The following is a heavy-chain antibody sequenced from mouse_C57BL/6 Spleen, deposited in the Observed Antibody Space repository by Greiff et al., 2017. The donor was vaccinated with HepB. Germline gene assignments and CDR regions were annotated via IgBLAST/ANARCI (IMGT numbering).Heavy chain of an antibody. Sequence: QVQLKESGAELVRPGTSVKVSCKASGYAFTNYLIEWVKQRPGQGLEWIGVINPGSGGTNYNEKFKGKATLTADKSSSTAYMQLSSLTSEDSAVYFCARRTVVADYWGQGTTLTVSS. V-gene: IGHV1-54*01. CDR1: GYAFTNYL. CDR3: ARRTVVADY. J-gene: IGHJ2*01. D-gene: IGHD1-1*01. CDR2: INPGSGGT.